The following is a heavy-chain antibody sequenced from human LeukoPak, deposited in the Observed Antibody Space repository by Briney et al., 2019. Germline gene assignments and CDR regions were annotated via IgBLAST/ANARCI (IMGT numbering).Heavy chain of an antibody. CDR3: GRQVAGVIVT. D-gene: IGHD3-16*02. CDR2: IYYSGST. J-gene: IGHJ5*02. Sequence: SETLSLTCTVSGGSISSSSYYWGWIRQPPGKGLEWIGSIYYSGSTYYNPSLKSRVTISVDTSKNQFSLKLSSVTAADTAVYYCGRQVAGVIVTWGQGTLVTVSS. CDR1: GGSISSSSYY. V-gene: IGHV4-39*01.